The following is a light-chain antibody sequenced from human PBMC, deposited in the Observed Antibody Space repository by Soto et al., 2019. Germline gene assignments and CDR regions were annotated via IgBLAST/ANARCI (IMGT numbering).Light chain of an antibody. V-gene: IGKV1-33*01. Sequence: DIQMTQSPSSLSASVGDRVTITCQARQDISNKLNWYQQKSGKHPNLLIYEASNLEIGVPSRFSGSGSVTDFTLTIGNLQAEDYATYYCQQYSNLPFSFGPGTKIDIK. CDR2: EAS. CDR1: QDISNK. CDR3: QQYSNLPFS. J-gene: IGKJ3*01.